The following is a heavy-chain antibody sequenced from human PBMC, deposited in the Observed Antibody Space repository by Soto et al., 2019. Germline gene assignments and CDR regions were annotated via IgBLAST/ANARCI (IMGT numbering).Heavy chain of an antibody. J-gene: IGHJ4*02. CDR2: ISYDGKNE. V-gene: IGHV3-30*18. CDR3: AKRYCTRTSCYGGIDY. D-gene: IGHD2-2*01. CDR1: GFTFSNFG. Sequence: QVQLVESGGGVVQPGRSLRLSCAASGFTFSNFGMHWVRQAPGKGLEWVAVISYDGKNEYYADSVKGRFTTSRDTSKNTLLLQMNSLRPEDTAIYYCAKRYCTRTSCYGGIDYWGQGTLVTVSS.